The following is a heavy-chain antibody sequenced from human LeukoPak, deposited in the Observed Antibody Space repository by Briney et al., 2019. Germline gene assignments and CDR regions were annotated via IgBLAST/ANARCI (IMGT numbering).Heavy chain of an antibody. CDR2: IYSGGST. D-gene: IGHD2-21*01. V-gene: IGHV3-53*01. J-gene: IGHJ6*02. Sequence: GSLRLSCAASGFTVSSNYMSWVRQAPGKGLEWVSVIYSGGSTYYADSVKGRSTISRDNAKNSLYLQMYSLRAEDTAVYYCGRGRSIYYGMDVWGQGTTVTVSS. CDR3: GRGRSIYYGMDV. CDR1: GFTVSSNY.